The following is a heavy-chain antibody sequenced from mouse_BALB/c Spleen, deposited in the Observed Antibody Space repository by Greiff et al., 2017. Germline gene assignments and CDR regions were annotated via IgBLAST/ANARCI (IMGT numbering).Heavy chain of an antibody. Sequence: EVMLVESGGGLVQPGGSRKLSCAASGFTFSSFGMHWVRQAPEKGLEWVAYISSGSSTIYYADTVKGRFTISRDNPKNTLFLQMTSLRSEDTAMYYCARSDYYGSSYWFAYWGQGTLVTVSA. CDR3: ARSDYYGSSYWFAY. CDR1: GFTFSSFG. V-gene: IGHV5-17*02. CDR2: ISSGSSTI. D-gene: IGHD1-1*01. J-gene: IGHJ3*01.